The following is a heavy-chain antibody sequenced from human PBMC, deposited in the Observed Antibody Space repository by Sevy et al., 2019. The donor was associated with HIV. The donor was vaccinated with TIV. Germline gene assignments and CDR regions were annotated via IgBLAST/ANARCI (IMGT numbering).Heavy chain of an antibody. D-gene: IGHD3-22*01. CDR3: AMNYYDSSGSSFFFDY. V-gene: IGHV3-33*01. CDR2: IWYDGSNK. Sequence: GGSLRLSCAASGFTFSSYGMHWVRQAPGKGLEWVAVIWYDGSNKYYAYSVKGRFTISRDNSKNTLYLQMNSLRAEDTAVYYCAMNYYDSSGSSFFFDYWGQGTLVTVSS. J-gene: IGHJ4*02. CDR1: GFTFSSYG.